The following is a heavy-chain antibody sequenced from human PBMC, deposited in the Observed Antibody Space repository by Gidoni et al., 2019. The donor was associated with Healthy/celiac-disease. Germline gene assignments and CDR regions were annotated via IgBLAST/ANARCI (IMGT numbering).Heavy chain of an antibody. CDR3: ASLRDRQQLVWDY. CDR2: IYYSGST. Sequence: QLQLQEPGPGLVKPSETLSLTCTVSGGSILSSSYYWGWIRQPPGKGLEWIGCIYYSGSTYYNPSLKSRVTISVDTSKNQFSLKLSSVTAADTAVYCCASLRDRQQLVWDYWGQGTLVTVSS. V-gene: IGHV4-39*01. D-gene: IGHD6-13*01. J-gene: IGHJ4*02. CDR1: GGSILSSSYY.